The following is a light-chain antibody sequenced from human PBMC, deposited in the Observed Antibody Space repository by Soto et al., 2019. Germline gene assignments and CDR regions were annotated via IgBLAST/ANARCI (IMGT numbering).Light chain of an antibody. J-gene: IGLJ1*01. CDR2: DVS. CDR1: SSDVGGYNY. V-gene: IGLV2-14*01. Sequence: QSALTQPASLSGSPGQSITISCTGTSSDVGGYNYVSWYQQHPGKAPKLMIYDVSNRPSGVSNRFCGSKSGNTASLTISGLQAEDGADYYCSSYTSRSSPFGTGTKVTVL. CDR3: SSYTSRSSP.